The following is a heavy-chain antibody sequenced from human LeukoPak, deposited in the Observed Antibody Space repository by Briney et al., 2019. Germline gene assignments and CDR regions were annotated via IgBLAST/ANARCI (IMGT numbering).Heavy chain of an antibody. D-gene: IGHD3-10*01. Sequence: AETLSLTCTVSGGSISSSAYYWGWIRQPPGKGLEWIGSISYRGNSYYNASLKSRVNISVDTARNQFSLKLSSVTAADTAVYYCARRTTMVRGEYFDFWGQGTLVTVSS. CDR1: GGSISSSAYY. CDR3: ARRTTMVRGEYFDF. V-gene: IGHV4-39*01. J-gene: IGHJ4*02. CDR2: ISYRGNS.